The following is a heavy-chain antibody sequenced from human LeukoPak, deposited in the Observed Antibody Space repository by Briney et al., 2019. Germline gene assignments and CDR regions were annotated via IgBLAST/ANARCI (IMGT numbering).Heavy chain of an antibody. J-gene: IGHJ4*02. Sequence: SETLSLTCAVSGYSISSGYYWDWIRQPPGKGLEWIGTIYHSGTTHYNPSLKSRVTISVDTSKNQFSLKLSSVTAADTAVYYCARMYSSSWYLNYWGQGTLVTVSS. CDR3: ARMYSSSWYLNY. CDR1: GYSISSGYY. V-gene: IGHV4-38-2*01. D-gene: IGHD6-13*01. CDR2: IYHSGTT.